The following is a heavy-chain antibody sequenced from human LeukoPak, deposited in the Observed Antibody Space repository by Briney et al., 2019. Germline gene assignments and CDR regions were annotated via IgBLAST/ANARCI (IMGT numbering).Heavy chain of an antibody. D-gene: IGHD3-10*01. CDR1: GFTFSSYA. CDR3: AKDGAPHYYGMDV. CDR2: ISGSGGST. V-gene: IGHV3-23*01. J-gene: IGHJ6*02. Sequence: GGSLRLSCAASGFTFSSYAMSWVRQAPGKGLEWVSAISGSGGSTYYADSVKGRFTISGDNSKNTLYLQMNSLRAEDTAVYYCAKDGAPHYYGMDVWGQGTTVTVSS.